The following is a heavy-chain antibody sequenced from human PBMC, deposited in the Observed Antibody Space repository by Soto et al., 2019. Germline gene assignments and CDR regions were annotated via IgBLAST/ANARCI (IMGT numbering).Heavy chain of an antibody. D-gene: IGHD1-7*01. Sequence: PGGSLRLSCAASGFTFSSYAMHWVRQAPGKGLEWVAVISYDGSNKYYADSVKSRFTISRDNSKNTLYLQMNSLRAEDTAVYYCARDFSHWNYVSYYYYYGMDVWGQGTTVTVSS. CDR1: GFTFSSYA. J-gene: IGHJ6*02. V-gene: IGHV3-30-3*01. CDR3: ARDFSHWNYVSYYYYYGMDV. CDR2: ISYDGSNK.